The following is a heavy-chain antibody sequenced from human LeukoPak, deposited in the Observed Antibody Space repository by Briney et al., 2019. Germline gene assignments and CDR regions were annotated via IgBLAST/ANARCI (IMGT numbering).Heavy chain of an antibody. D-gene: IGHD1-26*01. CDR3: AKVGANYYYYYGMDV. CDR1: GFTFSSYG. J-gene: IGHJ6*04. CDR2: ISYVGSNK. V-gene: IGHV3-30*18. Sequence: GGSLRLSCAASGFTFSSYGMHWVRQAPGKGLEWVAVISYVGSNKYYADSVKGRFTISRDNSKNTLYLQMNSLRAEDTAVYYCAKVGANYYYYYGMDVWGKGTTVTVSS.